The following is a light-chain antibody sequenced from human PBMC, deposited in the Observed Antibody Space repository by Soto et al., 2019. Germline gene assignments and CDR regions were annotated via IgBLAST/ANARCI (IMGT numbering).Light chain of an antibody. CDR1: QAISTY. CDR2: AAS. J-gene: IGKJ2*01. V-gene: IGKV1-9*01. Sequence: DIQLTQSPSFLSASVGDRVTVTCRASQAISTYLAWYQQKPGKAPKLLIYAASTLQSGVPSRFSGSRSGTAFNLTISSLQPEDFATYYCLQLHTFPRTFGQGTKVEIK. CDR3: LQLHTFPRT.